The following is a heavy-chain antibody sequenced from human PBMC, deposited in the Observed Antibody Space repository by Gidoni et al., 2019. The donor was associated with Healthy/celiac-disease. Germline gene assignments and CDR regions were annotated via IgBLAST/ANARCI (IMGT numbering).Heavy chain of an antibody. D-gene: IGHD6-6*01. CDR1: GYTFTSYD. Sequence: QVQLVQSGAEVKKPGASVKVSCKASGYTFTSYDINWVRQATGQGLEWMGWMNPNSGNTGYAQKFQGRVTMTRNTSISTAYMELSSLRSEDTAVYYCAREIPQVYSSSPWFDPWGQGTLVTVSS. CDR3: AREIPQVYSSSPWFDP. CDR2: MNPNSGNT. V-gene: IGHV1-8*01. J-gene: IGHJ5*02.